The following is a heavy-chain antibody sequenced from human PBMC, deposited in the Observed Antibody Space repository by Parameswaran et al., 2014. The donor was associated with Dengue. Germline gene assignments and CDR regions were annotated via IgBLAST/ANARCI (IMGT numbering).Heavy chain of an antibody. Sequence: RWIRQPPGKGLEWIGYIYYSGSTNYNPSLKSRVTISVDTSKNQFSLKLSSVTAADTAVYYCARMSQIHYYDSSGASRWFDPWGQGTLVTVSS. J-gene: IGHJ5*02. CDR2: IYYSGST. CDR3: ARMSQIHYYDSSGASRWFDP. V-gene: IGHV4-59*08. D-gene: IGHD3-22*01.